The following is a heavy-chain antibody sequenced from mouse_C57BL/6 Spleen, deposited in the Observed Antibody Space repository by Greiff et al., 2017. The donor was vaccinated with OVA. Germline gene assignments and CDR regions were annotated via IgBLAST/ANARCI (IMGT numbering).Heavy chain of an antibody. CDR3: ARSSNYYAMDY. D-gene: IGHD2-5*01. V-gene: IGHV1-81*01. J-gene: IGHJ4*01. CDR2: IYPRSGNT. CDR1: GYTFTSYG. Sequence: VQLQQSGAELARPGASVTLSCKASGYTFTSYGISWVKQRTGQGLEWIGEIYPRSGNTYYNEKFKGKATLTADKSSSTAYMELRSLTSEDSAVYFFARSSNYYAMDYWGQGTSVTVSS.